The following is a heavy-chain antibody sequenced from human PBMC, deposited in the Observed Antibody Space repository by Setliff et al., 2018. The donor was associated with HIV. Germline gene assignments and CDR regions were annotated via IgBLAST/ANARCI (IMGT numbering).Heavy chain of an antibody. D-gene: IGHD3-3*01. J-gene: IGHJ4*02. CDR3: ARVRLYNTALDY. Sequence: GGSLRLSCAASGFTVSTYYMSWVRQAPGKGLEWVSTIYSGGSTYHADSVKGRFTLSRDTSKNTLFLQMNSLGPEDAAVYYCARVRLYNTALDYWGQGTLVTVSS. CDR1: GFTVSTYY. CDR2: IYSGGST. V-gene: IGHV3-66*02.